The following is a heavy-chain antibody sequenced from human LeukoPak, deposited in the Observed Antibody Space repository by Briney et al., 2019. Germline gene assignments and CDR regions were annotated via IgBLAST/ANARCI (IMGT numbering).Heavy chain of an antibody. CDR2: IYYSGST. CDR1: GGSVSSGSYY. CDR3: ARGRVPAAINWFDP. V-gene: IGHV4-61*01. D-gene: IGHD2-2*01. J-gene: IGHJ5*02. Sequence: SETLSLTCTVSGGSVSSGSYYWSWIRQPPGKGLEWVGYIYYSGSTNYNPSLKSRVTISVDTSKNQFSLKLSSVTAADTAVYYCARGRVPAAINWFDPWGQGTLVTVSS.